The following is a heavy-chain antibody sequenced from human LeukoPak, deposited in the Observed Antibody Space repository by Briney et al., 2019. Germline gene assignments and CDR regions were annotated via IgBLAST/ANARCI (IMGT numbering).Heavy chain of an antibody. Sequence: GESLKISCKGYGYSFTSYWIGWVRQMPGKGLEWMGIIYPGDSNTRYSPSFQGQVTISADKSISTAYLQWNSLKASDTAMYYCARYPLLMAAYDYWGQGTLVTVPS. J-gene: IGHJ4*02. CDR3: ARYPLLMAAYDY. V-gene: IGHV5-51*01. CDR1: GYSFTSYW. CDR2: IYPGDSNT. D-gene: IGHD2-21*01.